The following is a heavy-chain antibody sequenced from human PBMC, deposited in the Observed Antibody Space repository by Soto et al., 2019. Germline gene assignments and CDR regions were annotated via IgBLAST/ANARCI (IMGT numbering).Heavy chain of an antibody. CDR2: IKQDGSEK. CDR3: ARWGTSMVRGVIIYYFDY. V-gene: IGHV3-7*01. Sequence: TGGSLRLSCAASGFTFSSYWMIFFRHSPFKWLEWVANIKQDGSEKYYVDSVKGRFTISRDNAKNSLYLQMNSLRAEDTAVYYCARWGTSMVRGVIIYYFDYWGQGTLVTVSS. J-gene: IGHJ4*02. CDR1: GFTFSSYW. D-gene: IGHD3-10*01.